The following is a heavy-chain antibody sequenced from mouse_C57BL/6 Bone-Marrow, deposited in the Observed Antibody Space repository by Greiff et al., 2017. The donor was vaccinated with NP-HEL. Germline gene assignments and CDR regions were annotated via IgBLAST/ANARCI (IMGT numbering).Heavy chain of an antibody. Sequence: QVQLQQPGAELVKPGASVKMSCKASGYTFTSYWITWVKQRPGQGLEWIGDLYPGSGSTNYNEKFKSKATLTVDTSSSTAYMQLSSLTSEDSAVYYCAREKYYYGTSYYFDYWGQGTTLTVSS. CDR1: GYTFTSYW. D-gene: IGHD1-1*01. CDR3: AREKYYYGTSYYFDY. CDR2: LYPGSGST. J-gene: IGHJ2*01. V-gene: IGHV1-55*01.